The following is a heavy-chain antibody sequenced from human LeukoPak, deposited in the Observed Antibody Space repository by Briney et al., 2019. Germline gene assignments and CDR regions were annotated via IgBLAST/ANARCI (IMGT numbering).Heavy chain of an antibody. D-gene: IGHD3-3*01. CDR1: GGSISSSSYY. V-gene: IGHV4-39*07. CDR2: IYYSGST. J-gene: IGHJ5*02. Sequence: KASETLSLTCTVSGGSISSSSYYWGWIRQPPGKGLEWIGSIYYSGSTYYNPSLKSRVTISVDTSKNQFSLKLSSVTAADTAVYYCARCITIFGVVITTGWFDPWGQGTLVTVSS. CDR3: ARCITIFGVVITTGWFDP.